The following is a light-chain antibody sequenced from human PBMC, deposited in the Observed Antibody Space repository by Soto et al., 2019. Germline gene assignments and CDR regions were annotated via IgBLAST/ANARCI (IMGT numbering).Light chain of an antibody. CDR2: KAS. Sequence: DIQMTQSPSTLSASVGDRVTITCRASQSISRWSAWYQQKPGKAPKLLIYKASSLESGVPSRFSGSGSGTELTLTITSLQPDDYATYYCQQYYSSLTWSFGQGTKVEIK. CDR3: QQYYSSLTWS. CDR1: QSISRW. V-gene: IGKV1-5*03. J-gene: IGKJ1*01.